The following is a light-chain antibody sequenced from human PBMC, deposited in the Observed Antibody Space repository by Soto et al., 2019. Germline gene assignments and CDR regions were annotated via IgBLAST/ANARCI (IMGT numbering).Light chain of an antibody. CDR3: QQSYSTSWT. CDR2: AAS. J-gene: IGKJ1*01. CDR1: QSISSY. V-gene: IGKV1-39*01. Sequence: DIQMTQSPSSLSASVGVRVTITCRASQSISSYLNWYQQKPGKAPKLMIYAASSMQSGVSSRFSGSGSETDFTLTISSLQPEDFATYYCQQSYSTSWTFGKGTKV.